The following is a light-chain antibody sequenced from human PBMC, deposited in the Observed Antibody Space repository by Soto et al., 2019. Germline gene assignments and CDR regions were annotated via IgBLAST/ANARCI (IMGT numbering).Light chain of an antibody. CDR2: GGS. Sequence: IGCTQYTYTLSLSPGERVTLSCSASQSVSSSYLAWYQQRPGQVPRLLIYGGSSRATGIPDRFSGSGSGTDFTLAISRLEPEDFAVYYCQQYEGSLLPFGGGTKVDIK. CDR3: QQYEGSLLP. CDR1: QSVSSSY. J-gene: IGKJ4*01. V-gene: IGKV3-20*01.